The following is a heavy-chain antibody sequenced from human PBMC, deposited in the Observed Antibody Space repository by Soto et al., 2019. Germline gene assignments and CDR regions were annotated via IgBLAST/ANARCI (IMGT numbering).Heavy chain of an antibody. J-gene: IGHJ4*02. D-gene: IGHD7-27*01. Sequence: QVQLQESGPGLVQPSQTLSLTCSVSGDPVSSGSYYWTRVRQHPVKGLDCIGDIYQSGSTYYNPSLPSRLIMSIDTSKNQFSLHLYSVPAADTAVYFCAAKLGTTHYFDFWGQGSLVAVSS. CDR2: IYQSGST. CDR3: AAKLGTTHYFDF. CDR1: GDPVSSGSYY. V-gene: IGHV4-31*03.